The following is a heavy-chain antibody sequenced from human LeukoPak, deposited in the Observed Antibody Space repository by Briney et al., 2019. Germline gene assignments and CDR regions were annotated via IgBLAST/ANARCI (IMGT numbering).Heavy chain of an antibody. J-gene: IGHJ4*02. Sequence: SVKVSCKASGGTFSSYAISWVRQAPGQGLEWMGGIIPIFGTANYAQKFQGRVTITADKSTSTAYMELSSLRSEDMAVYYCARQNPMTDFDYWGQGTLVTVSS. D-gene: IGHD2-21*02. V-gene: IGHV1-69*06. CDR1: GGTFSSYA. CDR3: ARQNPMTDFDY. CDR2: IIPIFGTA.